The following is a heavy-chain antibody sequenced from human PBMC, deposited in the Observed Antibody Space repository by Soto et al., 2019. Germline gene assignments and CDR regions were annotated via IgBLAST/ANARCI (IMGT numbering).Heavy chain of an antibody. CDR3: ARCIGGSRGSCYTN. CDR2: IYYSGST. J-gene: IGHJ4*02. V-gene: IGHV4-59*01. D-gene: IGHD2-15*01. CDR1: GGSISSYY. Sequence: QVQLHESGPGLVKPSETLSLTCTVSGGSISSYYWSWIRQPPGKGLEWIGYIYYSGSTNYNPSLKSRVTISVDKSKNQFSLKLSSVTAADTAVYYCARCIGGSRGSCYTNWGQGTLVTVSS.